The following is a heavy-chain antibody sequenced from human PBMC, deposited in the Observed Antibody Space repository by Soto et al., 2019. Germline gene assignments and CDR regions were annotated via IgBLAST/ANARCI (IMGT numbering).Heavy chain of an antibody. CDR3: ARGEYDILTGYSLQYNWFDP. CDR1: GYTFTSYA. J-gene: IGHJ5*02. V-gene: IGHV1-3*01. Sequence: ASVKVSCKASGYTFTSYAMHWVRQAPGQRLEWMGWINAGNGNTKYSQKFQGRVTITRDTSASTAYMELSSLRSEDTAVYYCARGEYDILTGYSLQYNWFDPWGQGTLVTVSS. CDR2: INAGNGNT. D-gene: IGHD3-9*01.